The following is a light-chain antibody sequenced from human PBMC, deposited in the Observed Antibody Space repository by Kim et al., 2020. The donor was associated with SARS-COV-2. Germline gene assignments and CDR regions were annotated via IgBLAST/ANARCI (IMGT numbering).Light chain of an antibody. CDR1: NY. V-gene: IGLV2-14*04. J-gene: IGLJ3*02. CDR2: DVN. Sequence: NYVSWYQQHPDKAPKLVIYDVNERPSVVSNRFSGSKSGNTASLTISRLQAEDEADYYCSSYTSSTTLGVFGGGTKVTVL. CDR3: SSYTSSTTLGV.